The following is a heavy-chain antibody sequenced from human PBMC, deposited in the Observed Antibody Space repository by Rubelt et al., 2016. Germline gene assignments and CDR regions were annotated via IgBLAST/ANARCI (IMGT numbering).Heavy chain of an antibody. D-gene: IGHD2-21*02. CDR3: VRGGLGCGGDCGGAFDI. V-gene: IGHV1-46*01. CDR1: GYTFTTYY. CDR2: INPSGGST. Sequence: QVQLVQSGADVKKPGASVKVSCEASGYTFTTYYMHWVRQAPGQGLEWMGMINPSGGSTTYAQTFQGRVTMTSDTSTRTVYMELSSLGSEDTAVYYCVRGGLGCGGDCGGAFDIWGQGTLVTVSS. J-gene: IGHJ3*02.